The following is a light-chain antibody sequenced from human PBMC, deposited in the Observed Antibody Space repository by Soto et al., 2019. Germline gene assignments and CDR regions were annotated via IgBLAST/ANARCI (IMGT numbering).Light chain of an antibody. CDR1: QTISSW. CDR3: QQYNSPYT. CDR2: KAS. Sequence: DIQMTQSPSTLSASVGDRVTITCRASQTISSWLAWYQQKPGKAPKLLFYKASSLESGVPSRFSGSGSGTEFTLTISSLQPDDFATYYCQQYNSPYTFGQGTKLEIK. J-gene: IGKJ2*01. V-gene: IGKV1-5*03.